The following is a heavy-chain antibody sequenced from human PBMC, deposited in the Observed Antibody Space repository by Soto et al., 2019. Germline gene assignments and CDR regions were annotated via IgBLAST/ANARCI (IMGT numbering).Heavy chain of an antibody. Sequence: GGSLRLSCAACGFTFRSSAVSGVRQAPGKGLEWVSSISSSGGSTYYAGSVKGRFTISRDNSKNTLYLQMNSLRAEDTAVYYCAKVGYSGYDYASFFDYWGQGTLVTVSS. J-gene: IGHJ4*02. CDR2: ISSSGGST. CDR1: GFTFRSSA. D-gene: IGHD5-12*01. V-gene: IGHV3-23*01. CDR3: AKVGYSGYDYASFFDY.